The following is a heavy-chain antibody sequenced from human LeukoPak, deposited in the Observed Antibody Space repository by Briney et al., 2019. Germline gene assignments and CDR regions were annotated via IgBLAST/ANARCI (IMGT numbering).Heavy chain of an antibody. V-gene: IGHV3-21*01. CDR3: ARIWGPYWFDP. Sequence: GGSLRLSCAASGFTLSSYSMNWVRQAPGKGLEWVSSISSSSSYIYYADPVKGRFTISRDNAKNSLYLQMNSLRAEDTAVYYCARIWGPYWFDPWGQGTLVTVSS. CDR1: GFTLSSYS. CDR2: ISSSSSYI. J-gene: IGHJ5*02. D-gene: IGHD3-16*01.